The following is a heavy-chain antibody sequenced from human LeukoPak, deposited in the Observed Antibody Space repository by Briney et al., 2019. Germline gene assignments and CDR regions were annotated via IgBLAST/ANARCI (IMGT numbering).Heavy chain of an antibody. CDR1: GFTFSSYW. CDR3: VRDFQYAFDI. CDR2: INNGGTTI. V-gene: IGHV3-48*01. J-gene: IGHJ3*02. Sequence: GGSLRLSCAASGFTFSSYWMSWVRQAPGKGLEWFSYINNGGTTISYADSVKGRFTISRDNAENSLYLQMNSPRADDTAVYYCVRDFQYAFDIWGQGTVVTVSS.